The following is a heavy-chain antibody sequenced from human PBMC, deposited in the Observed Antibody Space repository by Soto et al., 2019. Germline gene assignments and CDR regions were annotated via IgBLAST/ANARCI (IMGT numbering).Heavy chain of an antibody. V-gene: IGHV4-39*01. D-gene: IGHD6-13*01. J-gene: IGHJ6*02. CDR1: GGSISSSSYY. Sequence: PSETLSLTCTVSGGSISSSSYYWGWIRQPPGKGLEWIWSIYYSGSTFYNPSLKSRVTISVDTSKNQFSLKLSSVTAADTAVYYCARQDSSSWYAKLFGMDVWGQGTTVTV. CDR2: IYYSGST. CDR3: ARQDSSSWYAKLFGMDV.